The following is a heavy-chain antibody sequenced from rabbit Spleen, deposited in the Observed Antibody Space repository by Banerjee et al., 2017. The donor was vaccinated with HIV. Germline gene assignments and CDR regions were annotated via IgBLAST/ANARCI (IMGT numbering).Heavy chain of an antibody. D-gene: IGHD6-1*01. CDR2: IYAGDGRT. CDR1: GFSFSSSDY. V-gene: IGHV1S40*01. J-gene: IGHJ4*01. CDR3: ARSASRYGGYVYV. Sequence: QSLEESGGDLVKPGASLTLTCTASGFSFSSSDYMSWVRQAPGKGLEWIACIYAGDGRTYYASWAKGRFTISKASSTTVTLQMTSLTAADTATYFCARSASRYGGYVYVWGPGTLVTVS.